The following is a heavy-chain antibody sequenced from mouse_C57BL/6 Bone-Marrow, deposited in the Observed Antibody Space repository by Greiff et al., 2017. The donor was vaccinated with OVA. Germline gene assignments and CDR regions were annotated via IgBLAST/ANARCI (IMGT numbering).Heavy chain of an antibody. CDR3: ARELGRWVLCAMDY. J-gene: IGHJ4*01. D-gene: IGHD2-3*01. Sequence: EVHLVESGGGLVKPGGSLKLSCAASGFTFSSYAMSWVRQTPEKRLEWVGTISDGGSYTYYPDNVKGRFTISRDNAKNNLYLQLSHLKSEDTAMYDGARELGRWVLCAMDYWGQGTSVTVSS. CDR1: GFTFSSYA. CDR2: ISDGGSYT. V-gene: IGHV5-4*01.